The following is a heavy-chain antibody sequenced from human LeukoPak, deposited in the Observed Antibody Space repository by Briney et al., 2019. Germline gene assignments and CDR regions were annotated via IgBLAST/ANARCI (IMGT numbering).Heavy chain of an antibody. CDR3: ARLPLRSHFDY. Sequence: SETLSLTCTVSGGSISSYYWSWIRQPPGKGLEWIGFIYYSGSTNYNPSLKSRVTISIDMSKNQFSLKLSSVTAADTAVYYCARLPLRSHFDYWGQGTLVTVSS. V-gene: IGHV4-59*08. CDR2: IYYSGST. CDR1: GGSISSYY. J-gene: IGHJ4*02.